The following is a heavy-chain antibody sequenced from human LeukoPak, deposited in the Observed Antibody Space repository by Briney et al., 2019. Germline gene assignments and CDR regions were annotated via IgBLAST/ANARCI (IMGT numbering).Heavy chain of an antibody. CDR1: GFTFSSYA. J-gene: IGHJ4*02. D-gene: IGHD2-2*01. CDR3: AKDRGDRYCSSTSCSHFDY. CDR2: ISGSGGST. Sequence: GGSLRLSCAASGFTFSSYAMSWVRQAPGKGLEWVSAISGSGGSTYYADSVEGRFTISRDNSKNTLYLQMNSLRAEDTAVYYCAKDRGDRYCSSTSCSHFDYWGQGTLVTVSS. V-gene: IGHV3-23*01.